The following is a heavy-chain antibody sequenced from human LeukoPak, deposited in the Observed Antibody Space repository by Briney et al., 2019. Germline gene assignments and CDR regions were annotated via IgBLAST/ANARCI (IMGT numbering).Heavy chain of an antibody. Sequence: PGGSLRLSCAASGFTFSSYAMSWVRQAPGKGLEWVSAISGSGGSTYYADSVKGRFTISRDNSKNTLYLQMNSLRAEDTAVYYCAKDSRPFIAVAGTVDYWGQGTLVIVSS. CDR2: ISGSGGST. J-gene: IGHJ4*02. D-gene: IGHD6-19*01. V-gene: IGHV3-23*01. CDR1: GFTFSSYA. CDR3: AKDSRPFIAVAGTVDY.